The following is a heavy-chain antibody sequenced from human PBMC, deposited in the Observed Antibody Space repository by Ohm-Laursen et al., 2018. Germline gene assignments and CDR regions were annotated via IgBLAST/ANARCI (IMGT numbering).Heavy chain of an antibody. J-gene: IGHJ4*02. D-gene: IGHD6-19*01. V-gene: IGHV3-23*01. CDR3: AKLSGWPGSY. CDR1: GFTFSSYA. CDR2: ISGSGGSS. Sequence: SLRLSCAASGFTFSSYAMSWVRQAPGKGLEWVSGISGSGGSSYYADSVKGRFTISRDNSKNTLYLQMNSLRAEDTAVYYCAKLSGWPGSYWGQGTLVTVSS.